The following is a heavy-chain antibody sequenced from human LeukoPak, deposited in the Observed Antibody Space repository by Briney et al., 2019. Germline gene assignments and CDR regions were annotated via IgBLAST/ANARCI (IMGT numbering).Heavy chain of an antibody. V-gene: IGHV3-30*02. CDR2: IRYDGGNK. CDR3: AKGAIYDFWSGPKYYFDY. Sequence: LSGGSLRLSCAASGFTFSNYGMHWVRQPPGKGLEWVAFIRYDGGNKYYADSVKGRFTISRDNSKNTLYLQMNSLRAEDTAVYYCAKGAIYDFWSGPKYYFDYWGQGTLVTVSS. J-gene: IGHJ4*02. D-gene: IGHD3-3*01. CDR1: GFTFSNYG.